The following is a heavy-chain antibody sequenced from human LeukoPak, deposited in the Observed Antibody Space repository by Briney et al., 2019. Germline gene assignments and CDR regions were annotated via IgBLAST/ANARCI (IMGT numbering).Heavy chain of an antibody. V-gene: IGHV3-74*01. J-gene: IGHJ3*02. CDR2: MNSDGSST. CDR1: GFTFSTYW. D-gene: IGHD6-13*01. Sequence: PGGSLRLSCAASGFTFSTYWMHWVRQAPGKGLVWVSRMNSDGSSTTFADSVKGRFTISRDNAKNTLYLQMNSLRAEDTAVYYCARESLGGGSSWYRAFDIWGQGTMVTVSS. CDR3: ARESLGGGSSWYRAFDI.